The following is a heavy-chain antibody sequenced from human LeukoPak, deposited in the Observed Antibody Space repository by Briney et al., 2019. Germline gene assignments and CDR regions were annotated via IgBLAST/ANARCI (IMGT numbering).Heavy chain of an antibody. D-gene: IGHD2-15*01. CDR3: ARQGDLCSGGSCYSDY. V-gene: IGHV4-59*08. Sequence: SETLSLTCTVSGGSISSYYWSWIRQPPGKGLEWIGCIYYSGSTNYNPSLKSRVTISVDTSKNQFSLKLSSVTAADTAVYYCARQGDLCSGGSCYSDYWGQGTLVTVSS. J-gene: IGHJ4*02. CDR1: GGSISSYY. CDR2: IYYSGST.